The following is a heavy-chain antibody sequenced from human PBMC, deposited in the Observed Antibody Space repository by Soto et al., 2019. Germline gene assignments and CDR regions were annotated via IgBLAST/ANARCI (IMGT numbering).Heavy chain of an antibody. CDR1: GGSISSYY. V-gene: IGHV4-59*08. CDR3: ARADIRFGDDY. D-gene: IGHD3-3*01. CDR2: IYYSGST. J-gene: IGHJ4*02. Sequence: LSLTCTVSGGSISSYYWSWIRQPPGKGLEWIGYIYYSGSTNYNPSLKSRVTISVDTSKNQFSLKLSSVTAADTAVYYCARADIRFGDDYWGQGTLVTVSS.